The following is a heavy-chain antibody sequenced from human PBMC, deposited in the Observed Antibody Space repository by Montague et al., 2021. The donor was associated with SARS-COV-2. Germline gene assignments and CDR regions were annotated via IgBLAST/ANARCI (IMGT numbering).Heavy chain of an antibody. D-gene: IGHD6-19*01. Sequence: SETLSLTCTVSGGSIRSYYWSWIRLPPGKGLEWIWEIYSSGSTNYNPSLKSRVTISMDTSKSQFSLKLTSVTAAATAVYYCARHTRGWQPFDFWGQGTLVTVSS. CDR1: GGSIRSYY. CDR2: IYSSGST. J-gene: IGHJ4*02. CDR3: ARHTRGWQPFDF. V-gene: IGHV4-59*01.